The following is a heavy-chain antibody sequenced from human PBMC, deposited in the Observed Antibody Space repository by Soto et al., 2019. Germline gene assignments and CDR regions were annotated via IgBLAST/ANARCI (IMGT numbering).Heavy chain of an antibody. Sequence: EVQLVESGGNLVQPGRYLRLSCAASGFTFDDYAMHWVRQAPGQGLEWVSGISWNSDYIGYVDSVKGRFTISRDNAKNSLDLQMNSLRAEDTALYYCAKAPTYGDYPLGAFDIWGQGTMVTVSS. D-gene: IGHD4-17*01. J-gene: IGHJ3*02. V-gene: IGHV3-9*01. CDR2: ISWNSDYI. CDR3: AKAPTYGDYPLGAFDI. CDR1: GFTFDDYA.